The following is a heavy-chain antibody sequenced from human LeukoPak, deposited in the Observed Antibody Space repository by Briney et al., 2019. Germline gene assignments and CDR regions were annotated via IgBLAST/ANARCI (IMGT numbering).Heavy chain of an antibody. Sequence: GGSLRLSCAASGFTFSSYGMHWVRQAPGKGLEWVAFIRYDETNKYYADSVKGRFAISRDISKNTLYLQMNSLRAEDTAVYYCAATGAFDIWGQGTMVTVSS. V-gene: IGHV3-30*02. J-gene: IGHJ3*02. D-gene: IGHD1-14*01. CDR2: IRYDETNK. CDR1: GFTFSSYG. CDR3: AATGAFDI.